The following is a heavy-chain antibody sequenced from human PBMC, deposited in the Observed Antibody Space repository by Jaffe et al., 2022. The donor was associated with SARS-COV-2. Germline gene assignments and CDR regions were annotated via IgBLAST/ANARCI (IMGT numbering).Heavy chain of an antibody. Sequence: QVQLQESGPGLVKPSETLSLTCAVSGGSVRSGSYHWSWIRQPPGKGLEWIGHTYNSGMISYNPSLKSRVTISVDTSKNQFSMKLTSVTAADTAVYYCASYKEGVGGDGYWGQGTQVTVSP. CDR2: TYNSGMI. D-gene: IGHD2-21*02. J-gene: IGHJ4*02. V-gene: IGHV4-61*01. CDR3: ASYKEGVGGDGY. CDR1: GGSVRSGSYH.